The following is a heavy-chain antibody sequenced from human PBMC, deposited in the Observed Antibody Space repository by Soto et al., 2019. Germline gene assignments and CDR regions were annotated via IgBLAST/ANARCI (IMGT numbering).Heavy chain of an antibody. CDR2: IYYSGST. J-gene: IGHJ4*02. Sequence: KPSETLSLTCTVSGGSTSSSSYYWGWIRQPPGKGLEWIGSIYYSGSTYYNPSLKSRVTISVDTSKNQFSLKLSSVTAADTAVYYCARRRQYSSSSVGFDYWGQGALVTVSS. CDR1: GGSTSSSSYY. V-gene: IGHV4-39*01. CDR3: ARRRQYSSSSVGFDY. D-gene: IGHD6-6*01.